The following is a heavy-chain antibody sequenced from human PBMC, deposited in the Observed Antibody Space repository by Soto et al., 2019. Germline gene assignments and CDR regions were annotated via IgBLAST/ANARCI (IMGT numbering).Heavy chain of an antibody. Sequence: SETLSLTCTVSGDSISSSTNWWNWVRQPPGKGLEWIGEIYHSGGTNYNPSLKSRVTISVDKSKNQFSLKLNSVTAADTAVYYCANLGMSPTVADHWGQGTLVTVSS. J-gene: IGHJ4*02. CDR3: ANLGMSPTVADH. D-gene: IGHD4-17*01. CDR1: GDSISSSTNW. V-gene: IGHV4-4*02. CDR2: IYHSGGT.